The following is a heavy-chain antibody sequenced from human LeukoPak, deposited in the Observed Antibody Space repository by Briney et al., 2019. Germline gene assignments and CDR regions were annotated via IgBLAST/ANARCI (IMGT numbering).Heavy chain of an antibody. Sequence: GASVRVSCKASGYTFTNYNINWVRQATGQGLEWMGWMNPNSGNTGYAQKFQGRGTMTRGTSISTAYMELSSLRSEDTAVYYCARMSYYDSSGDNWFDPWGQGTLVTVSS. V-gene: IGHV1-8*02. CDR1: GYTFTNYN. CDR3: ARMSYYDSSGDNWFDP. CDR2: MNPNSGNT. J-gene: IGHJ5*02. D-gene: IGHD3-22*01.